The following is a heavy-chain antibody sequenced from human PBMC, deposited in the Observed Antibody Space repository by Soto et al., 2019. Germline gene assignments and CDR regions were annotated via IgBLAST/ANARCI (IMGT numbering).Heavy chain of an antibody. Sequence: GXSVKVSCKASVYTFTTFFMHCVRQAPGQGLEWMGVINPGYPAGRSTTYAQKFQGRVTMTTDTSTSTVYMELSRLRSDDTAVYYCAREAIVAGATTGMDVWGQGTTVTVSS. V-gene: IGHV1-46*01. J-gene: IGHJ6*02. CDR1: VYTFTTFF. D-gene: IGHD1-26*01. CDR2: INPGYPAGRST. CDR3: AREAIVAGATTGMDV.